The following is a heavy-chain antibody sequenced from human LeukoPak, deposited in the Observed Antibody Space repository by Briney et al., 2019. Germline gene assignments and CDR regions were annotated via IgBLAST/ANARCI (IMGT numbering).Heavy chain of an antibody. Sequence: ASVRVSCKVSGYTLTELSIHWVRQAPGKGLEGMGNFDPEDGKTIYRQKFQGRVTMTEDTSTDTAYMELSSLRSEDTAVYYCATGIFGVVKCFDYWGQGTLVTVSS. CDR3: ATGIFGVVKCFDY. CDR2: FDPEDGKT. V-gene: IGHV1-24*01. D-gene: IGHD3-3*01. J-gene: IGHJ4*02. CDR1: GYTLTELS.